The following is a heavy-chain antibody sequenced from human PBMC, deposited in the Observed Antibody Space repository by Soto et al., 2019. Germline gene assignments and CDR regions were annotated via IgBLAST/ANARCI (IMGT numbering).Heavy chain of an antibody. V-gene: IGHV1-3*01. CDR3: ARDMGFGLSDY. Sequence: QVQLVQSGAEVKKPGASVKVSCKASGYTFTSYAMYWVRQAPGQRLEWMGWINAGNGNTKYSQKFQGRVTITRDTAATPAYMELSSLRSEDTAVYYCARDMGFGLSDYWGQGTLVTVSS. D-gene: IGHD3-10*01. J-gene: IGHJ4*02. CDR1: GYTFTSYA. CDR2: INAGNGNT.